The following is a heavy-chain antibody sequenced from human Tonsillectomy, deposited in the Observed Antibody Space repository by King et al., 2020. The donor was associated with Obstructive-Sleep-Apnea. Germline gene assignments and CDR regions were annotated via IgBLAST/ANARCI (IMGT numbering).Heavy chain of an antibody. CDR2: VNPYSGNT. J-gene: IGHJ4*02. D-gene: IGHD3-10*01. CDR1: GYTFTGYD. CDR3: AGRVGQYGSGSYWPY. Sequence: QLVQSGTEVKKPGASVKVSCKASGYTFTGYDINWVRQSTGQGLEWMGWVNPYSGNTGYAQKFQGRVTMTRKTSISTAYMELSSLRSEDAAVYYCAGRVGQYGSGSYWPYWGQGTLVTVSS. V-gene: IGHV1-8*01.